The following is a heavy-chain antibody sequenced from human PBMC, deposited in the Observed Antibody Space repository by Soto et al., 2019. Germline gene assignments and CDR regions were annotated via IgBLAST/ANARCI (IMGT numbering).Heavy chain of an antibody. CDR3: ARPSTVTQYYYYYYGMDV. Sequence: ASVKVSCKASGGTFSSYAISWVRQAPGQGLEWMGGIIPIFGTANYAQKFQGRVTITADESTSTAYMELSSLRSEDTAVYYCARPSTVTQYYYYYYGMDVWGQGTTVTVSS. J-gene: IGHJ6*02. CDR2: IIPIFGTA. D-gene: IGHD4-17*01. CDR1: GGTFSSYA. V-gene: IGHV1-69*13.